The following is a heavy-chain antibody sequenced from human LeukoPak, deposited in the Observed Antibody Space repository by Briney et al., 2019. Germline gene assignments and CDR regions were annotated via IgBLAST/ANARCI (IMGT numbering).Heavy chain of an antibody. Sequence: SETLSLTCTVSGGSISSHYWSWIRQPPGKGLEWIGYIYYSGSTNYNPPLKSRVTISVDTSKNQFSLKLSSVTAADTAVYYCAREGRFIAAAGYYYYYMDVWGKGTTVTVSS. CDR3: AREGRFIAAAGYYYYYMDV. V-gene: IGHV4-59*11. D-gene: IGHD6-13*01. CDR2: IYYSGST. J-gene: IGHJ6*03. CDR1: GGSISSHY.